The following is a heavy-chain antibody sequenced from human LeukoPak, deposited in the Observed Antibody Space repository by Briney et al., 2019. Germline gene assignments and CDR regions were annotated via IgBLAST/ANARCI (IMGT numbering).Heavy chain of an antibody. CDR1: GGTFSSYA. J-gene: IGHJ4*02. CDR2: IIPIFGTA. Sequence: GASVKVSCKASGGTFSSYAISWVRQAPGQGLEWMGGIIPIFGTANYAQKFQGRVTITTDESTSTAYMELSSLRSEDTAVYYCAFTSGGYYLYYFDYWGQGTLVTVSS. CDR3: AFTSGGYYLYYFDY. V-gene: IGHV1-69*05. D-gene: IGHD1-26*01.